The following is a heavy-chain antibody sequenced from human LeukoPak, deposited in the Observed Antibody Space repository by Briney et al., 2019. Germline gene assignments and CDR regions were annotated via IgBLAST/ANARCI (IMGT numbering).Heavy chain of an antibody. CDR3: ARGGHSYGYFPFDY. J-gene: IGHJ4*02. D-gene: IGHD5-18*01. CDR2: IGTAGDT. V-gene: IGHV3-13*01. CDR1: GFTFSSYD. Sequence: GGSLRLSCAASGFTFSSYDMHWVRQATGKGLEWVSAIGTAGDTYYPGSVKGRFTISRENAKNSLYLQMNSLRAGDTAVYYCARGGHSYGYFPFDYWGQGTLVTVSS.